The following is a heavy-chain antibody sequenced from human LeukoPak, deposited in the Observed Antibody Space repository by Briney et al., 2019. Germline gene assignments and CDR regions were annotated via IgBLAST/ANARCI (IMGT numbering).Heavy chain of an antibody. CDR3: ARVNLGEYYFDY. Sequence: SETLSLTCTVSGGSISSYYWSWIRQPPGKGLEWIGYIYYSGSGSTNYSPSLKSRVTISVDTSKNQFSLKLSSVTAADTALCYCARVNLGEYYFDYWGQGTLVTVSS. CDR1: GGSISSYY. J-gene: IGHJ4*02. CDR2: IYYSGSGST. V-gene: IGHV4-59*01.